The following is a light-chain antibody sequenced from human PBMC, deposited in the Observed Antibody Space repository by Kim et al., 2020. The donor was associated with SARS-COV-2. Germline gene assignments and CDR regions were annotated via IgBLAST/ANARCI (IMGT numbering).Light chain of an antibody. J-gene: IGKJ1*01. CDR2: AAI. V-gene: IGKV1-39*01. CDR3: QQTYNNHPA. Sequence: DIQMTQSPSSLSASVGDRVTITCRASQIVSSYLNWYQQKPGKAPKLLIYAAINLQGGVPSRFSGSGSGTDFTLAINSLQPEDLAIYYCQQTYNNHPAFGQGTKVDIK. CDR1: QIVSSY.